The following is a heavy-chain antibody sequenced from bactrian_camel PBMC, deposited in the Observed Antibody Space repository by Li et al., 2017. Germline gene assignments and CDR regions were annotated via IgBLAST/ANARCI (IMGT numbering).Heavy chain of an antibody. CDR1: GYEKRYSQYS. V-gene: IGHV3S57*01. J-gene: IGHJ4*01. D-gene: IGHD4*01. CDR2: MNRDGTL. Sequence: HVQLVESGGGSVQAGGSLTLSCQASGYEKRYSQYSLGWFRQAPGKSREGVAAMNRDGTLSHARSLKGRFTISQDNAKNTLYLQMNSLKPEDTAMYYCAVGRSRNRMSCNSPDFGQGTQVTVS.